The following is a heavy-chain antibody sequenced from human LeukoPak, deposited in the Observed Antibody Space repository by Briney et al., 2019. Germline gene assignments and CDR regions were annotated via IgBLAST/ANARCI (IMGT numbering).Heavy chain of an antibody. CDR1: QPTFSSYT. D-gene: IGHD6-13*01. CDR3: AREGYEQQLVDY. Sequence: PPVKPSCNPSQPTFSSYTISWVTQAPGQQLECLGGIIPSFGTANYAQKFQRRVTITPDTSTSTAYMDMSSLRSDDTGVYYCAREGYEQQLVDYWGQGTLVTVSS. V-gene: IGHV1-69*06. J-gene: IGHJ4*02. CDR2: IIPSFGTA.